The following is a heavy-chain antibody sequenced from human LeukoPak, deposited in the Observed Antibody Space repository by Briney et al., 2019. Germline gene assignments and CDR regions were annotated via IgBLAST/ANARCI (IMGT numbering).Heavy chain of an antibody. J-gene: IGHJ4*02. CDR3: ARLESGGDVGY. D-gene: IGHD2-21*02. V-gene: IGHV5-51*01. CDR2: INPGDSDT. Sequence: GESLQISCQASGYSFTSSWIGWARQMPGKGLEWMAIINPGDSDTRYSPSFQGQVTISADKSISTAYLQWSSLKASDTAMYYCARLESGGDVGYWGQGTLVTVSS. CDR1: GYSFTSSW.